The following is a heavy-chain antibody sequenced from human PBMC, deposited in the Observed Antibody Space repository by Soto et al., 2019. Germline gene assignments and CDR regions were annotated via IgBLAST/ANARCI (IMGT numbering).Heavy chain of an antibody. CDR1: GYTFTTFW. Sequence: GESPKIYLNGPGYTFTTFWICWVRQLPGKGLGGVGIIYPGSSDTRYSPSFRGQVTISADKSITTVSLQWSTLKAADTAMYYCARTSHVYGDYVGAFDIWGQGTMVTVSS. J-gene: IGHJ3*02. V-gene: IGHV5-51*01. CDR3: ARTSHVYGDYVGAFDI. CDR2: IYPGSSDT. D-gene: IGHD4-17*01.